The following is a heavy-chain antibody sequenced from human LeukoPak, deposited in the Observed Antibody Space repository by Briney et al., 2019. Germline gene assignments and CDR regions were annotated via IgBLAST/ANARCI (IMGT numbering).Heavy chain of an antibody. CDR2: ISWNSGSV. D-gene: IGHD6-19*01. J-gene: IGHJ5*02. V-gene: IGHV3-9*01. Sequence: GGSLRLSCAASGFTFDDYAMHWVRQAPGKGLEWVSGISWNSGSVGYADSVKGRFTISRDNAKNSLYLQMNSLRPEDTAFYYRAKDGWLVSWGQGTLVTVSS. CDR3: AKDGWLVS. CDR1: GFTFDDYA.